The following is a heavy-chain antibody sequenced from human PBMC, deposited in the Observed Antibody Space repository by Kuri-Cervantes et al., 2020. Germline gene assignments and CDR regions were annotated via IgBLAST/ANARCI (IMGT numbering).Heavy chain of an antibody. Sequence: SVKVSCKPCGFTFTNSIIQWVRQSRGQRLEWMGWIVVGSGYTKFAQKFQGRVTMTRNTSISTAYMELSSLRSEDTAGYYCAAEVRGYCSSTSCYECYYSYYYMDVWGKGTTVTVSS. J-gene: IGHJ6*03. CDR3: AAEVRGYCSSTSCYECYYSYYYMDV. D-gene: IGHD2-2*01. CDR2: IVVGSGYT. V-gene: IGHV1-58*02. CDR1: GFTFTNSI.